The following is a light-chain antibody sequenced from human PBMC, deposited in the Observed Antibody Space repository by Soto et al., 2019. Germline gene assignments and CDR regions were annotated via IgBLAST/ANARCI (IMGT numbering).Light chain of an antibody. CDR3: QQYGSPPLA. Sequence: EIVMTQSPATLSVSPGERAPLSCRASQSVSNSYLDWYQQKPGHAPRLLIYGASGRATGIPDRFSGGESGTDFTLTISRLAPEDFAVYYCQQYGSPPLAFGPGTKVDIK. J-gene: IGKJ3*01. CDR2: GAS. CDR1: QSVSNSY. V-gene: IGKV3-20*01.